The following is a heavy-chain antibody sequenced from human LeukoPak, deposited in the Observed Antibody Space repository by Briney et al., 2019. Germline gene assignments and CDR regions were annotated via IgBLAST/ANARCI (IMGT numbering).Heavy chain of an antibody. Sequence: ASVKVSCKASGYTFTSYDINWVRQASGQGLEWMGWMNPNSGNTAYAQKFQGRVTMSRNTSISTAYMELSSLRSEDTAVYYCAREIFGSSSWYEDYWGQGTLVTVSS. CDR2: MNPNSGNT. CDR1: GYTFTSYD. V-gene: IGHV1-8*01. J-gene: IGHJ4*02. D-gene: IGHD6-13*01. CDR3: AREIFGSSSWYEDY.